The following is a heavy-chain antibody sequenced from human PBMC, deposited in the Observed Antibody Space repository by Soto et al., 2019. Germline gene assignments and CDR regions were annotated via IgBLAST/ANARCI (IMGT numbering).Heavy chain of an antibody. V-gene: IGHV3-30*03. CDR2: ISYDGSNK. Sequence: GGSLRLSCAASGFTFSSYGMHWVRQAPGKGLEWVAVISYDGSNKYYADSVKGRFTISRDNSKNTLYLQMNSLRDEDTAVYYCARGDRAAALYYFDYWGQGTLVTVSS. CDR3: ARGDRAAALYYFDY. J-gene: IGHJ4*02. D-gene: IGHD6-13*01. CDR1: GFTFSSYG.